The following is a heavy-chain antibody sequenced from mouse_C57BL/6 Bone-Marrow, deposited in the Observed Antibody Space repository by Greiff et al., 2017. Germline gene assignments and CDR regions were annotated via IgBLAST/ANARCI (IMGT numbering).Heavy chain of an antibody. CDR1: GYTFTSYG. J-gene: IGHJ1*03. CDR3: ARLPGYFDV. D-gene: IGHD2-12*01. V-gene: IGHV1-81*01. CDR2: IYLRSGNT. Sequence: VQRVESGAELARPGASVKLSCKASGYTFTSYGLSWVKQRTVQGLEWIGEIYLRSGNTYSNEKFKGKATLTAEKSSSTAYMELRGLTSDDSASYFCARLPGYFDVWGTGTTGTVAS.